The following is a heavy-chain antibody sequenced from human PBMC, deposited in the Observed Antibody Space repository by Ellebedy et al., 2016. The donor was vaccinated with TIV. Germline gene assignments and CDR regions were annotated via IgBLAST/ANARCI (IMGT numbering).Heavy chain of an antibody. CDR1: GYTFTSYG. V-gene: IGHV1-8*01. D-gene: IGHD6-19*01. Sequence: ASVKVSXXASGYTFTSYGINWVRQATGQGLEWMGWMNPSSGNTGYAQKFQGRLTMTRNTSISTAYMELSTLTSEDTAVYYCAKGGEIEVAADWGQGTLVTVSS. J-gene: IGHJ4*02. CDR3: AKGGEIEVAAD. CDR2: MNPSSGNT.